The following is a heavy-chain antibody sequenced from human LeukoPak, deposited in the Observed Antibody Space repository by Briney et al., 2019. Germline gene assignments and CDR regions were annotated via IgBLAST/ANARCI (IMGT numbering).Heavy chain of an antibody. CDR3: ARVLRGSGYYYYYYMDV. D-gene: IGHD3-10*01. J-gene: IGHJ6*03. CDR2: IKQDGSEK. Sequence: GGSLRLSCAASGFTFSSYWMSWVRQAPGKGLEWVANIKQDGSEKYYVDSVKGRFTISRDNAKNSLYLQMNSLRAEDTAVYYCARVLRGSGYYYYYYMDVWGKGTTVTVSS. V-gene: IGHV3-7*01. CDR1: GFTFSSYW.